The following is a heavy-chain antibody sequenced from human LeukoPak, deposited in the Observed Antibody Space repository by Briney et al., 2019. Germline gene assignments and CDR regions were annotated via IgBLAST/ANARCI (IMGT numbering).Heavy chain of an antibody. CDR2: IKQDGGEK. CDR3: ARDTGGTGWVS. Sequence: GGCLRLSCAASGFTFNTDWMSWVRQAPGKGPEWVANIKQDGGEKHYVDSVKGRFTISRDNAESSLYLQMNSLRAEDTAVYYCARDTGGTGWVSWGQGPLAMVSA. CDR1: GFTFNTDW. J-gene: IGHJ1*01. D-gene: IGHD6-13*01. V-gene: IGHV3-7*05.